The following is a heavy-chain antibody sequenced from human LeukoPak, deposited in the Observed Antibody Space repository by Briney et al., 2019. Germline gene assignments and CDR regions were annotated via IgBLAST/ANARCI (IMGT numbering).Heavy chain of an antibody. Sequence: PGGSLRLSCAASGFTFSTYAMSWVRQAPGKGLEWVSAISGSDGSTYYADSVKGRFTISRDNSKNTLYLQMNSLRAEDTAVYYCAKAATGDYGAFDYWGQGTMVTVSS. CDR3: AKAATGDYGAFDY. CDR2: ISGSDGST. V-gene: IGHV3-23*01. J-gene: IGHJ4*02. CDR1: GFTFSTYA. D-gene: IGHD4-17*01.